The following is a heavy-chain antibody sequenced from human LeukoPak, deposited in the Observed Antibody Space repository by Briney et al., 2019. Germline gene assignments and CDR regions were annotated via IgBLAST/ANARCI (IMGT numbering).Heavy chain of an antibody. V-gene: IGHV4-59*01. Sequence: SETLSLTCTVSGGSISSYYWSWIRQPPGKGLEWIGYIFYSGSTNYNPSLTSRVTISVDTSKNQFSLKLSSVTAADTAVYYCKAAGITTIDYWGQGTLVTVSS. D-gene: IGHD3-22*01. CDR1: GGSISSYY. CDR3: KAAGITTIDY. CDR2: IFYSGST. J-gene: IGHJ4*02.